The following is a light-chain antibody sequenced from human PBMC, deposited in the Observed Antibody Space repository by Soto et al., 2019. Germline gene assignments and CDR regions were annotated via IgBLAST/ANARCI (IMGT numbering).Light chain of an antibody. CDR3: QQYGNSPWT. CDR2: GAS. J-gene: IGKJ1*01. CDR1: QRVGSSY. V-gene: IGKV3-20*01. Sequence: EIVLTQSPCTLSLSPGERATLSCRASQRVGSSYLAWYQHKPDQAPRLLIYGASGRATGTPDRFSGSGSGTDFSLTISRLEPEDFAVYYCQQYGNSPWTFGQGTKVDIK.